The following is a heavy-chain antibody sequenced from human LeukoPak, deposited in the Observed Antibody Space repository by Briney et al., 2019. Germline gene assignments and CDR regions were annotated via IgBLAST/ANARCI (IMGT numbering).Heavy chain of an antibody. V-gene: IGHV1-18*01. D-gene: IGHD6-13*01. CDR3: ARLFFSSSWYSWNWYFDL. J-gene: IGHJ2*01. CDR1: GYTFTNYG. Sequence: ASVKVSCKASGYTFTNYGISWVRQAPGQGLEWMGWISAYNGNTKYARKLQGRVTLTTDTSTSTAYMELRSLRSDDTAVYYCARLFFSSSWYSWNWYFDLWGRGTLVTVSS. CDR2: ISAYNGNT.